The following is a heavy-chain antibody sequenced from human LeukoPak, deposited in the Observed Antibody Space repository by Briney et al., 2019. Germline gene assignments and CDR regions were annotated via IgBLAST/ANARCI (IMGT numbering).Heavy chain of an antibody. D-gene: IGHD2-2*01. V-gene: IGHV1-18*01. CDR3: ARVAVVVPAAIPYYYGMDV. Sequence: ASVKVSCKASGYTFTSYGISWVRQAPGQGLEWMGWISAYNGNTNYAQKLQGRVTMTTDTSTSTAYMELRSLRSDDTAVYYCARVAVVVPAAIPYYYGMDVWGQGTTVTVPS. CDR2: ISAYNGNT. J-gene: IGHJ6*02. CDR1: GYTFTSYG.